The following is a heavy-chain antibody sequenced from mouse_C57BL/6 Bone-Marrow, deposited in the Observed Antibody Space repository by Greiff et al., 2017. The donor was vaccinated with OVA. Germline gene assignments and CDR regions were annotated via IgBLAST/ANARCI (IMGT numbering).Heavy chain of an antibody. D-gene: IGHD3-3*01. CDR2: IYPGNSDT. J-gene: IGHJ3*01. V-gene: IGHV1-5*01. CDR3: TEGTTHTY. Sequence: EVQLQQSGTVLARPGASVKMSCKTSGYTFTSYWMHWVKQRPGQGLEWIGAIYPGNSDTSYNQKFKGKAKLTAVTSASTAYMELSSQTNEDAAVYYCTEGTTHTYWGQGTLVTVSA. CDR1: GYTFTSYW.